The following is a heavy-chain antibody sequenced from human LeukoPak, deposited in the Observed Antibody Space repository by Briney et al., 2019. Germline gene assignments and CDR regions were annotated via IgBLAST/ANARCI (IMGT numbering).Heavy chain of an antibody. D-gene: IGHD3-16*01. CDR1: GFTFSTYG. J-gene: IGHJ4*02. CDR3: VKDVGTRMGAPYDC. CDR2: IILSGGGN. V-gene: IGHV3-23*01. Sequence: GGCLRLSCAASGFTFSTYGMSWVREAPGEGLKWVSSIILSGGGNTYVDSVKGRFTNTRDNSKNTLYLQMNSLRAEDTAVYYCVKDVGTRMGAPYDCWGQGALVTVSS.